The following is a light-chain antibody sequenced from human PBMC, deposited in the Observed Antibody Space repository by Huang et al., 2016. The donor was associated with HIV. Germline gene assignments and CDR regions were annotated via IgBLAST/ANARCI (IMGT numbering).Light chain of an antibody. CDR1: QSVYRS. Sequence: EIVLTQSPATLSLSPGERASLSCRASQSVYRSLAWYRQKPGQPPRLLISDTSKRATCIPARCSGSGSGTDFTLTISGLEAEDFAVYYCQQYTNWPPTTFGQGTKVDIK. J-gene: IGKJ1*01. CDR3: QQYTNWPPTT. CDR2: DTS. V-gene: IGKV3-11*01.